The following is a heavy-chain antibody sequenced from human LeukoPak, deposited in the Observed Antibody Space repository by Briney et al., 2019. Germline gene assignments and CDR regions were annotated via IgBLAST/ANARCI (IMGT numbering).Heavy chain of an antibody. J-gene: IGHJ3*02. D-gene: IGHD4-23*01. CDR2: IYSGGTT. Sequence: GGSLRLSCAASGFTVSSNYMSLVRQAPGEGVELVSVIYSGGTTYYADSVKGRVTISRDNSKNTLYFQMNRLRAEDTAVYYCARDLDGGAGDAFAIWSQGTMVTVSS. V-gene: IGHV3-66*01. CDR1: GFTVSSNY. CDR3: ARDLDGGAGDAFAI.